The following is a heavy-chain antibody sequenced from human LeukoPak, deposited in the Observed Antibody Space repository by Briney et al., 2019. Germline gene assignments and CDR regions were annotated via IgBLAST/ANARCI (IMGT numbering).Heavy chain of an antibody. J-gene: IGHJ3*02. Sequence: PSETLSLTCTVSGDSISSSSYCWDWVRRPPGRGLEWIGNIYNSPTTHYNPSLKTRITMSVDTSKNQFPLKLNSVTAADTGIYYCASHSRSGYMGYENPFDMWGQETMDTVPS. D-gene: IGHD5-12*01. CDR2: IYNSPTT. CDR3: ASHSRSGYMGYENPFDM. V-gene: IGHV4-39*01. CDR1: GDSISSSSYC.